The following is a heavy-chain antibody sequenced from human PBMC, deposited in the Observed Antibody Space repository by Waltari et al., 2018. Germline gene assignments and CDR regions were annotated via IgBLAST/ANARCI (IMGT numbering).Heavy chain of an antibody. J-gene: IGHJ3*02. V-gene: IGHV4-59*01. CDR1: GGSISSYY. CDR3: ARVGGYDYGDRDAFDI. CDR2: IYYSGST. Sequence: QVQLQESGPGLVKPSETLSLTCTVSGGSISSYYWSWIRQPPGKGLEWIGYIYYSGSTNYNASLKSRVTISVDTSKNQFSLKLSSVTAADTAVDYCARVGGYDYGDRDAFDIWGQGTMVTVSS. D-gene: IGHD4-17*01.